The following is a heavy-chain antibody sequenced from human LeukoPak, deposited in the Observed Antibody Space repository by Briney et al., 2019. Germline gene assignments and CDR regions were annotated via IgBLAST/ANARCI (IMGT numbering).Heavy chain of an antibody. CDR2: INPKSGDT. Sequence: ASVKVSCKASGYTFTGYYMHWVRQAPGQGLEWMGRINPKSGDTIYAQQFQGRVTMTRDTSISTAYMELSGLRSDDTALYYCARDLGGSSFDYWGQGTLVTVSS. CDR3: ARDLGGSSFDY. CDR1: GYTFTGYY. J-gene: IGHJ4*02. V-gene: IGHV1-2*06. D-gene: IGHD1-26*01.